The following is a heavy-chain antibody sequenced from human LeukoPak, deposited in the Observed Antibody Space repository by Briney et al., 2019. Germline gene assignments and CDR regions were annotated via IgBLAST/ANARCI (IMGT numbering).Heavy chain of an antibody. CDR2: IWSDGNNK. CDR3: ARERSLNTASLGY. Sequence: GGSLRLSCATSGFRFSSYGMHGVGQAPGKGLEGLAVIWSDGNNKHYADSVKGRFTISRDNSNNTLYLQMYSLRAEDTALYYCARERSLNTASLGYWGHGTLVTVSS. J-gene: IGHJ4*01. CDR1: GFRFSSYG. V-gene: IGHV3-33*01. D-gene: IGHD5-18*01.